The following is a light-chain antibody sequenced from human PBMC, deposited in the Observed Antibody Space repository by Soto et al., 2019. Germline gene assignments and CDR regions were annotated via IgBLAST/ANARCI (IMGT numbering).Light chain of an antibody. CDR3: QQYQNLWT. J-gene: IGKJ1*01. CDR1: QTVSSN. CDR2: RAS. Sequence: EIGMTQSPATLSVSPGERATLSCRASQTVSSNLAWYQQKPGQPPRLLIYRASIRATGIPARFSGSGSGTEFTLTINSLQSEDFEVYYCQQYQNLWTFGQGTKVDI. V-gene: IGKV3-15*01.